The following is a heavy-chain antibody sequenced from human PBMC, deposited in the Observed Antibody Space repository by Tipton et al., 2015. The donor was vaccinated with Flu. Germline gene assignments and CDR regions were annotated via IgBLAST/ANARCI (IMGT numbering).Heavy chain of an antibody. D-gene: IGHD3-22*01. CDR1: GHSISSGYY. Sequence: TLSLTCTVSGHSISSGYYWGWIRQPPGKGLEWIGSIYQGGTTYYNPSLKSRVTISVDTSRNQFSLKLSSVTAADTAVYYCAKTYFDSSDSPDRFDPWGQGTLVTVSS. V-gene: IGHV4-38-2*02. CDR3: AKTYFDSSDSPDRFDP. J-gene: IGHJ5*02. CDR2: IYQGGTT.